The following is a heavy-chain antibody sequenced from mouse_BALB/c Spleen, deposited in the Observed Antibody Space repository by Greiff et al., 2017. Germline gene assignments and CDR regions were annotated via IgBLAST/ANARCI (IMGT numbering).Heavy chain of an antibody. V-gene: IGHV5-2*01. CDR3: ARHYYGYAWFAY. CDR1: EYEFPSHD. CDR2: INSDGGST. J-gene: IGHJ3*01. D-gene: IGHD1-2*01. Sequence: EVKVIESGGGLVQPGESLKLSCESNEYEFPSHDMSWVRKTPEKRLELVAAINSDGGSTYYPDTMERRFIISRDNTKKTLYLQMSSLRSEDTALYYCARHYYGYAWFAYWGQGTLVTVSA.